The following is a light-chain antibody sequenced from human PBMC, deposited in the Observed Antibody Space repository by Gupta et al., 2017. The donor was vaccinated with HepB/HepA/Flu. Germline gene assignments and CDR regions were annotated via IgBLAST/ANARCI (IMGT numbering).Light chain of an antibody. CDR1: SLRSYY. J-gene: IGLJ1*01. Sequence: SSELTQDPAVSVALGQTVRITCQGDSLRSYYASWYQQKPGQAPVLVIYGKNNRPSGIPDRFSGSSSGTTASLTITGAQAEDEADYYCNSQDSSGNHLVFGTGTKVTVL. CDR2: GKN. V-gene: IGLV3-19*01. CDR3: NSQDSSGNHLV.